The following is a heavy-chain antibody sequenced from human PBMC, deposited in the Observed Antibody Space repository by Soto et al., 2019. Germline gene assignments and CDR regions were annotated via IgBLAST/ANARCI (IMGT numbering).Heavy chain of an antibody. CDR2: INPNSGGT. CDR3: ARDYSMAETWNSNWFDP. Sequence: ASVKVSCKASGYTFTGCYMHWVRQAPGQGLEWMGWINPNSGGTNYAQKFRGWVTMTRDTSISTAYMELSRLRSDDTAVYYCARDYSMAETWNSNWFDPWGQGTLVTVS. CDR1: GYTFTGCY. V-gene: IGHV1-2*04. J-gene: IGHJ5*02. D-gene: IGHD1-7*01.